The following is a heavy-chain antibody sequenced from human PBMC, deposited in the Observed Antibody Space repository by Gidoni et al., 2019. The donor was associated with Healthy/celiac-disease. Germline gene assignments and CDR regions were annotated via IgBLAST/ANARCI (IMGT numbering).Heavy chain of an antibody. V-gene: IGHV5-10-1*03. Sequence: DVQLVQSGAEVTKPGESLRISCKGSGYSFTSNWISWVRQMPGKGLEWMGRIDPSDSYTNYSTSFQGHVTISADKSISTAYLQWSSLKASDTAMYYGARHAGWYDDAFDIWGQGTMVTVSS. CDR2: IDPSDSYT. CDR3: ARHAGWYDDAFDI. D-gene: IGHD6-19*01. J-gene: IGHJ3*02. CDR1: GYSFTSNW.